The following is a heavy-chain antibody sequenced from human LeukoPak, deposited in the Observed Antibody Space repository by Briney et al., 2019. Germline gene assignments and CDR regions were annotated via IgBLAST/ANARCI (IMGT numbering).Heavy chain of an antibody. V-gene: IGHV3-23*01. CDR1: GFTFSSYG. J-gene: IGHJ6*03. Sequence: GGTLRLSCAASGFTFSSYGMSWVRQAPGKGLEWVSAISGSGGSTYYADSVKGRFTISRDNSKNTLYLQMNSPRAEDTAVYYCARDRGYYDSSGYPYYYMDVWGKGTTVTVSS. CDR2: ISGSGGST. CDR3: ARDRGYYDSSGYPYYYMDV. D-gene: IGHD3-22*01.